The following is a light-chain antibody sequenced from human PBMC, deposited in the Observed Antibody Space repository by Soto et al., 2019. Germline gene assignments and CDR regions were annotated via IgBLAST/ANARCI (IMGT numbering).Light chain of an antibody. J-gene: IGKJ1*01. Sequence: DIQMTQSPSTLSASVGDRVTITCRAGRSVSSWLAWYQQKPGKAPKLLIYKASTLESGVPSRFSGSGSGTEFTLTISSLQPDDFATYYCQQYGKYWTFGQGNTVEI. V-gene: IGKV1-5*03. CDR2: KAS. CDR3: QQYGKYWT. CDR1: RSVSSW.